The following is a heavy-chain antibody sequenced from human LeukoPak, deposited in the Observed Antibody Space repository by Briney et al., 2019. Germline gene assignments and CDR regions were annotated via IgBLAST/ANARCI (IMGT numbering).Heavy chain of an antibody. Sequence: GGSLRLSCAASGFTFSSYEMNWVRQAPGKGLEWVSYISSSGSTIYYADSVKGRFTVSRDNSKNTVYLQMNSLTIDDTAVYYCTRDLGSGYFSGFQFYFDYWGQGTLVTVSS. V-gene: IGHV3-48*03. CDR1: GFTFSSYE. CDR2: ISSSGSTI. CDR3: TRDLGSGYFSGFQFYFDY. J-gene: IGHJ4*02. D-gene: IGHD3-22*01.